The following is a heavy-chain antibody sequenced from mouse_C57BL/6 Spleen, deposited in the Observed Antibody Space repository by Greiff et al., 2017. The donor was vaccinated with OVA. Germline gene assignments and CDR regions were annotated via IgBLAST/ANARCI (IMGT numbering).Heavy chain of an antibody. CDR2: IYPRSGNT. CDR1: GYTFTSYG. V-gene: IGHV1-81*01. CDR3: ARPPYDYGVYYAMDY. Sequence: VMLQQSGAELARPGASVKLSCKASGYTFTSYGISWVKQRTGQGLEWIGEIYPRSGNTYYNEKFKGKATLTADKSSSTAYMELRSLTSEDSAVYFCARPPYDYGVYYAMDYWGQGTSVTVSS. D-gene: IGHD2-4*01. J-gene: IGHJ4*01.